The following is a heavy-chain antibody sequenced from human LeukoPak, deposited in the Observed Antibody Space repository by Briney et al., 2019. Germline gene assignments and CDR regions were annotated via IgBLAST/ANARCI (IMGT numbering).Heavy chain of an antibody. J-gene: IGHJ3*02. Sequence: SETLSLTCTVSGGSISSYYWSWTRQPPGKGLEWIGYIYYSGSTNYNPSLKSRVTISVDTSKNQFSLKLSSVTAADTAVYYCAREGDYYDRAFDIWGQGTMVTVSS. CDR2: IYYSGST. CDR1: GGSISSYY. V-gene: IGHV4-59*01. CDR3: AREGDYYDRAFDI. D-gene: IGHD3-22*01.